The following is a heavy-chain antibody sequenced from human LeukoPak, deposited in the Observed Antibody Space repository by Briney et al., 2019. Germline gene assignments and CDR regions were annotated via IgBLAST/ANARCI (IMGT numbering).Heavy chain of an antibody. Sequence: TGGSLRLSCAASGFTFDDYTMHWVRQAPGKGLEWVSLISWDGISTYYADSVKGRLTISRDNNKNSLYLQMNSLRSDDTALYYCAKSAARLFSDYYYYMDVWGKGTTVTVSS. CDR3: AKSAARLFSDYYYYMDV. CDR1: GFTFDDYT. V-gene: IGHV3-43*01. D-gene: IGHD6-6*01. CDR2: ISWDGIST. J-gene: IGHJ6*03.